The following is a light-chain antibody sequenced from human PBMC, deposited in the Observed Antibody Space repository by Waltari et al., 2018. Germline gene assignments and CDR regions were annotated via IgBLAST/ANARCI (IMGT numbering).Light chain of an antibody. CDR2: AAS. V-gene: IGKV1-39*01. CDR1: QSISTY. J-gene: IGKJ3*01. CDR3: QQSYSTPSA. Sequence: DIQMTQSPSSLSASVGDRVTITCRASQSISTYVNWYQQKPGKVPKVLIYAASSLQSGVPSRCTGIASATEFTLTIIRLLPEAFATDHSQQSYSTPSAIGPGSTVDI.